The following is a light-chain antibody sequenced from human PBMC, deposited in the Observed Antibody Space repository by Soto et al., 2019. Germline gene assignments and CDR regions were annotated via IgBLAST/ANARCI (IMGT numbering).Light chain of an antibody. J-gene: IGKJ1*01. CDR2: GAS. CDR1: QSVSSSA. Sequence: ELVLAQSLGTLSFSPAERATLSCRASQSVSSSALAWYQPKPGQAPRRLIYGASSRATGIPDRLSGSGSGTDFTLTISRLEPEDFAVYYCQQYGSSWTFGQGTKVDIK. V-gene: IGKV3-20*01. CDR3: QQYGSSWT.